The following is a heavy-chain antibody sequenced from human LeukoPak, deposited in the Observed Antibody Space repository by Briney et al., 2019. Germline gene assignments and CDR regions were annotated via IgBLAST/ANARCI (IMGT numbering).Heavy chain of an antibody. V-gene: IGHV3-23*01. J-gene: IGHJ4*02. D-gene: IGHD6-13*01. CDR2: TSGVTT. CDR1: GFTFRNDA. CDR3: AKARDSAAAGTDY. Sequence: GGSLRLSCADSGFTFRNDAMRSGRQAPGKGLEWVSTTSGVTTYYADSVKGRFTISRDNSTNTLYLQMDSLRAEDTAVYYCAKARDSAAAGTDYWGQGTLVTVSS.